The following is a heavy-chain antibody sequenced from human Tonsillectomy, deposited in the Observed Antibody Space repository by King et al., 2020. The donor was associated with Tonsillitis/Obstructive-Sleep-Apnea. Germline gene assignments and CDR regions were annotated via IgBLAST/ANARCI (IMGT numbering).Heavy chain of an antibody. J-gene: IGHJ4*02. D-gene: IGHD3-3*01. CDR3: TTTQDDFWSGSSPY. CDR1: GFTFTNAW. V-gene: IGHV3-15*01. CDR2: IKSKSDGGTT. Sequence: VQLVESGGGLVKPGGPLRLSCAASGFTFTNAWMSWVRQAPGKGLEWVGRIKSKSDGGTTDYAAPVKGRFTISRDASKNTLYLQMNSLKTEDTAVYYCTTTQDDFWSGSSPYWGQGTLVTVSS.